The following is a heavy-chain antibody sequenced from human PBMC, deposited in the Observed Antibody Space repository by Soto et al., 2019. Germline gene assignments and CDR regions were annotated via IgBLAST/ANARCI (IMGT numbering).Heavy chain of an antibody. CDR1: GGSISSSFYY. CDR2: IYCSGTT. Sequence: PSETLSLTCTVSGGSISSSFYYWGWIRQPPGKGLEWIGSIYCSGTTYSKPSLKSRVPISADTSKNQLSLRLSSVTAADTAVYYCASQCRGRSCYSRDSYYGVDVWGQGTTVTVSS. J-gene: IGHJ6*02. D-gene: IGHD2-15*01. CDR3: ASQCRGRSCYSRDSYYGVDV. V-gene: IGHV4-39*01.